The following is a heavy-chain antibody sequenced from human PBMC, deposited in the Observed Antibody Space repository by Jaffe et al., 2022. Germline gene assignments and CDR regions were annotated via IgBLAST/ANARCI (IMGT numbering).Heavy chain of an antibody. Sequence: QVTLKESGPVLVKPTETLTLTCTVSGFSLSNARMGVSWIRQPPGKALEWLAHIFSNDEKSYSTSLKSRLTISKDTSKSQVVLTMTNMDPVDTATYYCARIRQYCSGGSCYSSLAFDIWGQGTMVTVSS. CDR2: IFSNDEK. CDR1: GFSLSNARMG. J-gene: IGHJ3*02. D-gene: IGHD2-15*01. V-gene: IGHV2-26*01. CDR3: ARIRQYCSGGSCYSSLAFDI.